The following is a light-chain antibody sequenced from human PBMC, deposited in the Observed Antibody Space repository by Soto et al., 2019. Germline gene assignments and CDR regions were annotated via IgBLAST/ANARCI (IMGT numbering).Light chain of an antibody. CDR1: QSVSRH. V-gene: IGKV3-15*01. CDR3: QQYNNWPPYT. J-gene: IGKJ2*01. CDR2: GAS. Sequence: EIVMTQSPATLSVSPGERATLSCRASQSVSRHLAWYQQKPGQAPRLLICGASTRSTGIPVRFSVSGSGTEVTLTISSLQSEDFAVYYCQQYNNWPPYTFGQGTKLEIK.